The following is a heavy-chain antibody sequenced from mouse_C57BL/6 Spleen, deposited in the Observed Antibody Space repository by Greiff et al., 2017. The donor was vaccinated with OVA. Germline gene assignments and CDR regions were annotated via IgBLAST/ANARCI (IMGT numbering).Heavy chain of an antibody. CDR3: ARRGWDRDYFDY. Sequence: VKLQESGAELVKPGASVKISCKASGYAFSSYWMNWVKQRPGKGLEWIGQIYPGDGDTNYNGKFKGKATLTADKSSSTAYMQLSSLTSEDSAVYVCARRGWDRDYFDYWGQGTTLTVSS. D-gene: IGHD4-1*01. J-gene: IGHJ2*01. CDR1: GYAFSSYW. V-gene: IGHV1-80*01. CDR2: IYPGDGDT.